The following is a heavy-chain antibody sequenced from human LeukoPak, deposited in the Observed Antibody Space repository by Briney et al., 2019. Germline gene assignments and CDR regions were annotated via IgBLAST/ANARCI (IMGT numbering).Heavy chain of an antibody. J-gene: IGHJ4*02. CDR1: GGSITINGYY. CDR2: IFHNGKA. V-gene: IGHV4-31*03. CDR3: AKYSSGYYYGLN. D-gene: IGHD3-22*01. Sequence: SETLSLTCTVSGGSITINGYYWTWIRRHPGKGLEWIGYIFHNGKAYYNPSLKSRATISVDTSKYQFSLSLRSVTAADTAFYYCAKYSSGYYYGLNWGQGALVTVAS.